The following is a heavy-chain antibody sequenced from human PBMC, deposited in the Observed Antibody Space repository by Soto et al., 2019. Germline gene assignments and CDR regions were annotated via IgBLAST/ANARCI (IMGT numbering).Heavy chain of an antibody. J-gene: IGHJ5*02. Sequence: SETLSLTCTVSGGSVSSGSYYWSWIRQPPGKGLEWIGYIYYSGSTNYNPSRKSRVTISVDTSKNQFSLKLSSVTAADTAVYYCARGSGYFDWLPPPFDPWGQGTLVTVSS. D-gene: IGHD3-9*01. CDR1: GGSVSSGSYY. CDR2: IYYSGST. V-gene: IGHV4-61*01. CDR3: ARGSGYFDWLPPPFDP.